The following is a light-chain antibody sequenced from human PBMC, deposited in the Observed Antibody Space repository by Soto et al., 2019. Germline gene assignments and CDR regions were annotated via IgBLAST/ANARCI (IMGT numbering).Light chain of an antibody. CDR1: QSFSTW. CDR3: QQYNSYSWA. CDR2: KAS. Sequence: DIQMTQSPSTLSASEGDTVTITCRASQSFSTWLAWYQQKPGRAPKLLIYKASTLESGVPARFSGSGSGTEFTLTISSLQPDDFATYYCQQYNSYSWAFGQGTKVDI. V-gene: IGKV1-5*03. J-gene: IGKJ1*01.